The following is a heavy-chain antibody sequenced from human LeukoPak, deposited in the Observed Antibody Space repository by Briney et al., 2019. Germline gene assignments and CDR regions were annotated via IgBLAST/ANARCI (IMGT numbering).Heavy chain of an antibody. Sequence: GGSLRLSCAASGFTFSSYGMHWVRQAPGKGLEWVAVISYDGSNKYYADSVKGRFIISRDNSKNTLYLQMNSLRAEDTAVYYCAKPQRELLGGIKYYYYYGMDVWGQGTTVTVSS. CDR2: ISYDGSNK. CDR3: AKPQRELLGGIKYYYYYGMDV. D-gene: IGHD1-26*01. V-gene: IGHV3-30*18. J-gene: IGHJ6*02. CDR1: GFTFSSYG.